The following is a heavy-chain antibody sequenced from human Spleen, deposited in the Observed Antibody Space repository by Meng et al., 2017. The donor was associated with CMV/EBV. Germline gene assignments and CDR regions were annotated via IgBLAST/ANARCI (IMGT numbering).Heavy chain of an antibody. CDR1: GGSFSGYF. Sequence: LACPVHGGSFSGYFWSWIRQYPGKGLEWVGEINQRGYTNYNPSLKSRVTISVDTSKSQFSLRLNSVTAADTAIYYCATYHQGYFDYWGQGALVTVSS. J-gene: IGHJ4*02. CDR3: ATYHQGYFDY. V-gene: IGHV4-34*01. CDR2: INQRGYT.